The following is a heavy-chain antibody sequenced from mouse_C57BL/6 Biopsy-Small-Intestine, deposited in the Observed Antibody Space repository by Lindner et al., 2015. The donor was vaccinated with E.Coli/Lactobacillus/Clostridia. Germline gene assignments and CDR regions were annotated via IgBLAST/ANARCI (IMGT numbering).Heavy chain of an antibody. Sequence: VQLQESGPEVVKPGASLKMSCKSSGYAFSSSWMNWVKQRPGHGLEWIGEILPERDSTNYNEKFKGKATITADTSSKTAYMQLSSLTTEDSAIYYCVRFSSWDYFDYWGQGTSLTVSS. CDR3: VRFSSWDYFDY. CDR1: GYAFSSSW. D-gene: IGHD1-1*01. CDR2: ILPERDST. V-gene: IGHV1-9*01. J-gene: IGHJ2*02.